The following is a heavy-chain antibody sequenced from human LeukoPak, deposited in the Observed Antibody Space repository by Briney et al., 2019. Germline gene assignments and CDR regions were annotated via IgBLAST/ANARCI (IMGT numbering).Heavy chain of an antibody. CDR2: IYYSGST. Sequence: PSDTLSLTCAVYGGSFSVYYWSWLRQPPGQGLEWIGYIYYSGSTNYNPSLKSRVTISVDTSKNQFSLKLSSVTAADTAVYYCARGDSDYYFDYWGQGTLVTVSS. D-gene: IGHD2-21*01. CDR1: GGSFSVYY. J-gene: IGHJ4*02. CDR3: ARGDSDYYFDY. V-gene: IGHV4-59*12.